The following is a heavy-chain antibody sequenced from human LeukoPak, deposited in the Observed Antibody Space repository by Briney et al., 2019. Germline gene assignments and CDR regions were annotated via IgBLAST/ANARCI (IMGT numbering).Heavy chain of an antibody. V-gene: IGHV3-48*03. J-gene: IGHJ4*02. D-gene: IGHD5-12*01. Sequence: GGSLRLSCAASGFTFSNYEMNWVRQAPGKGLEWVSYISSSGSTIYYADSVKGRFTISRDNAKNSLYLQMNGLRAEDTAVYYCARASSYTWPAGYWGQGTLVTVSS. CDR2: ISSSGSTI. CDR1: GFTFSNYE. CDR3: ARASSYTWPAGY.